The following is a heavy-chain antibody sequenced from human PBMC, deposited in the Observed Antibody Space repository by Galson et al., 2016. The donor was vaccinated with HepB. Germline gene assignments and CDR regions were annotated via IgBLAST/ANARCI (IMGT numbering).Heavy chain of an antibody. J-gene: IGHJ6*02. V-gene: IGHV4-34*01. D-gene: IGHD3-3*01. CDR2: INHSGDT. Sequence: ETLSLTCAVNGGSVRGYYWSWIRQSPEKGLEWIGEINHSGDTKYNPSLKSRITISVDTSKDQFSLKLSSVTAADTAVYYCARASGTTYDFRAQLRMDVWAQGTTVTVSS. CDR1: GGSVRGYY. CDR3: ARASGTTYDFRAQLRMDV.